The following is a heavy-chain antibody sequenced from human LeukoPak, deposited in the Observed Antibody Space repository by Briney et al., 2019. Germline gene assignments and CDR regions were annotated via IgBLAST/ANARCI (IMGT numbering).Heavy chain of an antibody. V-gene: IGHV3-48*02. J-gene: IGHJ4*02. Sequence: GGPLRLSCEASGFSLSISGMNWVRQAPGKGLEWVSYISSSSDLMSYVASVKGRFTVSRDNAKNSLFLQMNSLRDEDTAVYCCARVLRGLYNLGDWGQGTLVTVSS. CDR1: GFSLSISG. D-gene: IGHD3-10*01. CDR2: ISSSSDLM. CDR3: ARVLRGLYNLGD.